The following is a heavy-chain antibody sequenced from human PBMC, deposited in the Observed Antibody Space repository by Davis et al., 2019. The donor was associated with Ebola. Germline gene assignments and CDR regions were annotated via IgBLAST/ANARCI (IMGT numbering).Heavy chain of an antibody. D-gene: IGHD2-15*01. CDR3: ARRCAGGSCHFGWFDP. Sequence: SETLSLTCAVSGGSFSGYYWSWIRQPPGKGLEWIGEINHSGSTNYNPSLKSRVTISVDTSKNQFSLKLSSVTAADTAVYYCARRCAGGSCHFGWFDPWGQGTLVTVSS. V-gene: IGHV4-34*01. J-gene: IGHJ5*02. CDR1: GGSFSGYY. CDR2: INHSGST.